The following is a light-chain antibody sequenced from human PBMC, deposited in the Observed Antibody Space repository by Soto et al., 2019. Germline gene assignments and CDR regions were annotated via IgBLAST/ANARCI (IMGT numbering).Light chain of an antibody. CDR2: DAS. V-gene: IGKV1-33*01. CDR3: QQYDNLPT. CDR1: QDISNY. J-gene: IGKJ1*01. Sequence: DIPMTQSPSSLSASVGARVTITCQASQDISNYLNWYQQKPGKAPKLLIYDASNLETGVPSRFSGSGSGTDFTFTISSLQPEDIATYYCQQYDNLPTFGQGTKVEIK.